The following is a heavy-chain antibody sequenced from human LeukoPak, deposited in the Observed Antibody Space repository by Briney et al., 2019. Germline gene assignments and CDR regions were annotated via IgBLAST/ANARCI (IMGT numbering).Heavy chain of an antibody. D-gene: IGHD1-7*01. Sequence: WGSLSLSCEASGFTLSTYWLNWVRQPPGKGLDWVANINPDGSGNRNLDSVRGRFTIVSNNADKSLSLQMNSLRAEDTAVYYCGRDFGLTGTKRSFDIWGQGTMVTVSS. CDR2: INPDGSGN. V-gene: IGHV3-7*01. CDR1: GFTLSTYW. J-gene: IGHJ3*02. CDR3: GRDFGLTGTKRSFDI.